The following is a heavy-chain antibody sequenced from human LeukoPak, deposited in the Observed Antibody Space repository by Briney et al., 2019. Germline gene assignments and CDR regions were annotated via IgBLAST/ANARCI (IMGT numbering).Heavy chain of an antibody. V-gene: IGHV3-23*01. Sequence: GGSLSLSCAASGYTFSTYAMSWVRQAPGKGLERVSSISNSGTNTYYADSVRGRFTISRDNSKNTLYLQMSSLRAEDTALYYCATTVTPYWYFDLWGRGTLVTVSS. CDR2: ISNSGTNT. CDR1: GYTFSTYA. D-gene: IGHD4-17*01. CDR3: ATTVTPYWYFDL. J-gene: IGHJ2*01.